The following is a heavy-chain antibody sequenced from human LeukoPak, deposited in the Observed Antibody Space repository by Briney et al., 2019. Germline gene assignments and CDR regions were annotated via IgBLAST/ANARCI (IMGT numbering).Heavy chain of an antibody. J-gene: IGHJ4*02. CDR3: ARGILVSDY. D-gene: IGHD2-8*02. V-gene: IGHV3-74*01. CDR2: IKTDGSTK. Sequence: GGSLRLSCTGSGFIFSTYWMHWVRQAPGKGLVWVSRIKTDGSTKYYADSVKGRFAVSRDNAKNSLYLQMNSLRAEDTAVYYCARGILVSDYWGQGTLVTVSS. CDR1: GFIFSTYW.